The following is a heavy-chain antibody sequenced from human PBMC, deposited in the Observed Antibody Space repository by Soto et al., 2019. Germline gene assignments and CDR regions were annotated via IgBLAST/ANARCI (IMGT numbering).Heavy chain of an antibody. D-gene: IGHD1-1*01. CDR1: GGSISSGGYY. J-gene: IGHJ4*02. Sequence: QVQLQESGTGLVKPSQTLALTCTVYGGSISSGGYYWIWIRQHPGQGLEWIGYIYYRGSTYYNLSLKSRVTISVDTSKNQFSLKLSSVTAADTAVYYCARWPQLEPRFDDWGQGPLVTVSA. CDR3: ARWPQLEPRFDD. CDR2: IYYRGST. V-gene: IGHV4-31*03.